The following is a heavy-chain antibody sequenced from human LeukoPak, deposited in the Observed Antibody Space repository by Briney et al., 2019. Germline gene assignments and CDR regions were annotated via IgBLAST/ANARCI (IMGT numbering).Heavy chain of an antibody. J-gene: IGHJ6*01. V-gene: IGHV1-69*04. CDR3: AGEEGIAAAAAIYYYGMDV. CDR1: GGTFSSYA. D-gene: IGHD6-13*01. CDR2: IIPILGIA. Sequence: GPSVNVSCTASGGTFSSYAISWVRQAPGEGLEWVGSIIPILGIANYTQKFQGRVTIPADKSTNTAYMELSRLRSGDTAVYYCAGEEGIAAAAAIYYYGMDVWGQGTTVTVSS.